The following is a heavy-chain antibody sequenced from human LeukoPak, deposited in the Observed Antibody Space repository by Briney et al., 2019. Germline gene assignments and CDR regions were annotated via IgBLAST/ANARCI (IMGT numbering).Heavy chain of an antibody. CDR2: IYYSGST. J-gene: IGHJ3*02. D-gene: IGHD6-13*01. CDR3: ARHSDSSSWDAFDT. V-gene: IGHV4-59*08. CDR1: GGSISSYY. Sequence: SETLSLTCTVSGGSISSYYWSWIRQPPGKGLEWIGYIYYSGSTNYNPSLKSRVTISVDTSKNQFSLKLSSVTAADTAVYYCARHSDSSSWDAFDTWGQGTMVTASS.